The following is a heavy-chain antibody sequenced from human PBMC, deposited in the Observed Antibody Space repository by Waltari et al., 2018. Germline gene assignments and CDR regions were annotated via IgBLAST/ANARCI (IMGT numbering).Heavy chain of an antibody. CDR3: ARDGRAYCGSDCYLGDAFDI. V-gene: IGHV1-69*12. CDR1: GGTFSSYA. D-gene: IGHD2-21*01. CDR2: IAPIFGTP. J-gene: IGHJ3*02. Sequence: QVQLVQSGAEVKKPGSSVKVSCKASGGTFSSYAISWVRQAPGQGLEWMGGIAPIFGTPSYAQSCQGRVTTTADESTSTAYMELSSLRSEDTAVYYCARDGRAYCGSDCYLGDAFDIWGQGTMVTVSS.